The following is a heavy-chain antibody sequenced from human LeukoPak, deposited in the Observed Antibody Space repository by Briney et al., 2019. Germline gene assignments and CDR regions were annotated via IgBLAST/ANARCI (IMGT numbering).Heavy chain of an antibody. V-gene: IGHV3-21*01. CDR2: ISSSSSYI. D-gene: IGHD3-3*01. Sequence: GGSLRLSCAASGFTFSSYSMNWVRQAPGKGLEWVSSISSSSSYIYYADSVKGRFTISRDNAKNPLYLQMNSLRAEDTAVYYCARALDDFWSGFDYWGQGTLVTLSS. CDR1: GFTFSSYS. J-gene: IGHJ4*02. CDR3: ARALDDFWSGFDY.